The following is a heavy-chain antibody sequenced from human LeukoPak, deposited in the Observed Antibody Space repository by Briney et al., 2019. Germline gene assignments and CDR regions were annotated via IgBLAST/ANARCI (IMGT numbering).Heavy chain of an antibody. D-gene: IGHD2-2*01. V-gene: IGHV4-59*12. CDR1: GGSISSYY. J-gene: IGHJ6*03. Sequence: SETLSLTCTVSGGSISSYYWSWIRQPPGKGLEWIGYIYYSGSTNYNPSLKSRVTISVDRSKNQFSLKLSSVTAADTAVYYCARDPLRYCSSTSCSPDYMDVWGKGTTVTVSS. CDR2: IYYSGST. CDR3: ARDPLRYCSSTSCSPDYMDV.